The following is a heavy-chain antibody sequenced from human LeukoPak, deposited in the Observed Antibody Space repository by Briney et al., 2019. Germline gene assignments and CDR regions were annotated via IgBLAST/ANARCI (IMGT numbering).Heavy chain of an antibody. Sequence: GGSLRLSCTVSGFTFNNCEMNWVRQAPGKGLEWVSYISGSGSSISYADSARGRFTISRDNAKNSLYLQMNSLRVEDTAVYCCASGRGFTVAKTIYDYWGQGTLVTVSS. D-gene: IGHD4-17*01. CDR3: ASGRGFTVAKTIYDY. V-gene: IGHV3-48*03. CDR2: ISGSGSSI. J-gene: IGHJ4*02. CDR1: GFTFNNCE.